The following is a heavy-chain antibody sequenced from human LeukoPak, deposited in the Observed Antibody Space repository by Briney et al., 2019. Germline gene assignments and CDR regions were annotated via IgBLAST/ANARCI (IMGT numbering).Heavy chain of an antibody. CDR2: INHSGST. CDR1: GGSFSGHY. D-gene: IGHD2-2*01. Sequence: PSETLSLTCAVYGGSFSGHYWSWIRQPPGKGLEWIGEINHSGSTNCNPSLKSRVTISVDTSKNQFSLKLSSVTAADTAVYYCARGRRKNQLRRNYGMDVWGQGTTVTVSS. V-gene: IGHV4-34*01. CDR3: ARGRRKNQLRRNYGMDV. J-gene: IGHJ6*02.